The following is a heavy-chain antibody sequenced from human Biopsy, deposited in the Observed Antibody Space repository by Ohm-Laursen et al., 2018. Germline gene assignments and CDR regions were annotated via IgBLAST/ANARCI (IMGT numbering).Heavy chain of an antibody. D-gene: IGHD5-24*01. CDR1: GGSIINNY. CDR2: IYFTGST. Sequence: SETLSLTCPVSGGSIINNYWSWIRQPPGQGLEWIGYIYFTGSTNYNPSLKSRVTISVDTSKNQFSLRLSSVTAADTAVYYCARDSGGMATILDAFDLWGQGTMVTVSP. V-gene: IGHV4-59*01. J-gene: IGHJ3*01. CDR3: ARDSGGMATILDAFDL.